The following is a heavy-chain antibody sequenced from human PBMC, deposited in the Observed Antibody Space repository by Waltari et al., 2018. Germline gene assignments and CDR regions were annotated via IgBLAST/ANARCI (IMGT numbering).Heavy chain of an antibody. CDR3: AYILTGYYNRLFDY. D-gene: IGHD3-9*01. V-gene: IGHV3-23*04. CDR1: GFTFSSYA. J-gene: IGHJ4*02. CDR2: ISGSGGST. Sequence: EVQLVESGGGLVQPGGSLRLSCAASGFTFSSYAMSWVRQAPGKGLGWVSAISGSGGSTYYADSVKGRFTISRDNSKNTLYLQMTSLRAEDTAVYYCAYILTGYYNRLFDYWGQGTLVTVSS.